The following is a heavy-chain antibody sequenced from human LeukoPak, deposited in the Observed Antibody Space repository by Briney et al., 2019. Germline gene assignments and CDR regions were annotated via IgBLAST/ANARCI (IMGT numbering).Heavy chain of an antibody. CDR1: GGSISSYF. CDR3: GREGTIFGVITTPYCFEY. CDR2: IYYSGST. Sequence: PSETLSLTCTVSGGSISSYFWSWIRQPPGKGLEWMGYIYYSGSTNYNPSLKSRVTISVDTSKNKFSLQLSSVTAADAAVYYCGREGTIFGVITTPYCFEYWGQGTLFTASS. V-gene: IGHV4-59*01. J-gene: IGHJ4*02. D-gene: IGHD3-3*01.